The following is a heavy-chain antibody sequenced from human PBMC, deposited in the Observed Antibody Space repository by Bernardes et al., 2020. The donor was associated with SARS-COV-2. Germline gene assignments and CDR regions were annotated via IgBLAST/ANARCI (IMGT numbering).Heavy chain of an antibody. J-gene: IGHJ4*02. CDR3: ATDFAVAGTSDLNY. D-gene: IGHD6-19*01. CDR1: GYTLTELS. Sequence: VKVSCKVSGYTLTELSMHWVRQAPGKGLEWMGGFDPEDGETIYAQKFQGRVTMTEDTSTDTAYMELSSLRSEDTAVYYCATDFAVAGTSDLNYWGQGTLVTVSS. V-gene: IGHV1-24*01. CDR2: FDPEDGET.